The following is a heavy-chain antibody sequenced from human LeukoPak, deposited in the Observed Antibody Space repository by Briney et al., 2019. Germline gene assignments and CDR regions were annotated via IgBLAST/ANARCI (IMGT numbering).Heavy chain of an antibody. CDR1: GGSFSGYY. V-gene: IGHV4-34*01. Sequence: PSETLSLTCAAYGGSFSGYYWSWIRQPPGKGLEWIGEINHSGSTNYNPSLKSRVTISVDTSKNQFSLKLSSVTAADTAVYYCARGGEIVVVPAANFDYWGQGTLVTVSS. CDR2: INHSGST. CDR3: ARGGEIVVVPAANFDY. J-gene: IGHJ4*02. D-gene: IGHD2-2*01.